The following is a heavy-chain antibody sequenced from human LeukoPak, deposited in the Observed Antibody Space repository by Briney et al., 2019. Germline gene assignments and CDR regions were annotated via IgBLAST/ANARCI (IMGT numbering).Heavy chain of an antibody. J-gene: IGHJ4*02. Sequence: GGSLRLSCAASGFTFSSYSMNWVRQAPGKGLEWVSSISSSSSYIYYADSVKGRFTISRDNAKNSLYLQMNSLRAEDTAVYYCVRDQPYGDYPFDHWGRGPLVTVS. CDR2: ISSSSSYI. CDR3: VRDQPYGDYPFDH. V-gene: IGHV3-21*01. D-gene: IGHD4-17*01. CDR1: GFTFSSYS.